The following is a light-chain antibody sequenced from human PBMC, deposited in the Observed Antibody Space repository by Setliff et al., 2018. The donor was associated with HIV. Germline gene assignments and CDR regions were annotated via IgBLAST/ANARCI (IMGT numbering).Light chain of an antibody. Sequence: QSALAQPPSASGSPGQSVTISCTGTSSDIGRYNYVSWYQQHPGKAPKVVIYEVTKRPSGVPDRFSGSKSGNTASLTVSGLQPEDEADYYCCSNTGSNTYVFGTGTKVTVL. CDR1: SSDIGRYNY. CDR2: EVT. V-gene: IGLV2-8*01. CDR3: CSNTGSNTYV. J-gene: IGLJ1*01.